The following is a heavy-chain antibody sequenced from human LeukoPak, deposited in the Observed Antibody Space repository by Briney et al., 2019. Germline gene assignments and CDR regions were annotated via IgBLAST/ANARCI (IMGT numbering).Heavy chain of an antibody. CDR3: ARDNIMRYYYGSGSYPSDY. J-gene: IGHJ4*02. Sequence: ASVKVSCKASGYTFTSYGISWVRQAPGQGLEWMGWISADNGNTNYAQKLQGRVTMTTDTSTSTAYMELRSLRSDDTAVYYCARDNIMRYYYGSGSYPSDYWGQGTLVTASS. V-gene: IGHV1-18*01. CDR2: ISADNGNT. D-gene: IGHD3-10*01. CDR1: GYTFTSYG.